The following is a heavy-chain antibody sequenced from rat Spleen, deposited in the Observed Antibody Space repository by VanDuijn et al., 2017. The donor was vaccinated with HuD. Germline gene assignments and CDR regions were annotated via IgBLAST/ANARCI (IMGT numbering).Heavy chain of an antibody. V-gene: IGHV2-77*01. Sequence: QVQMKETGPGLVQTTQTLSVTCTVSGFSLTSYGVHWVRQAPGKGLEWMGIIWGDGSTNYNSALKSRLSISRDTSKSQVFLTMNSLQTDDTAVYYIARLYYFDYWGQGVMVTVSS. CDR3: ARLYYFDY. J-gene: IGHJ2*01. CDR1: GFSLTSYG. CDR2: IWGDGST.